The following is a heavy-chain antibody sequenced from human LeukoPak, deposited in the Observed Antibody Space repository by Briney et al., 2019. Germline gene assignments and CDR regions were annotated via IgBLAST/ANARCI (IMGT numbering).Heavy chain of an antibody. CDR2: ISSSSSTI. D-gene: IGHD1-26*01. J-gene: IGHJ4*02. CDR1: GFTFSSYS. V-gene: IGHV3-48*01. CDR3: ARWKLSDDY. Sequence: GGSLRLSCAASGFTFSSYSMNWVRQAPGKGLEWVSYISSSSSTIYYADSVKGRFTISRDNAKNSLYLQMNSLRAEDTAVYYCARWKLSDDYWGQGTLVTVSS.